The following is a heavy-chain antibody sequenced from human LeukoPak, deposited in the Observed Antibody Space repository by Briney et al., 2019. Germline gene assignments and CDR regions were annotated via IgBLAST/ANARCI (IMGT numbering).Heavy chain of an antibody. V-gene: IGHV3-23*01. CDR1: GFTFNTYA. D-gene: IGHD5-18*01. CDR2: ISGSGGST. CDR3: AKVQYSYGPIDY. Sequence: GGSLRLSCAASGFTFNTYAMNWIRQAPGKGLEWVSAISGSGGSTYYADSVKGRFTISRDNSKNTLYLQMNSLRAEDTAVYYCAKVQYSYGPIDYWGQGTLVTVSS. J-gene: IGHJ4*02.